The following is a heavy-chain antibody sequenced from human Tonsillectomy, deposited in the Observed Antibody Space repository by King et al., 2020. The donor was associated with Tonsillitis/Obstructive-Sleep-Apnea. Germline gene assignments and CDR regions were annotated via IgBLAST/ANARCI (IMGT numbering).Heavy chain of an antibody. D-gene: IGHD3-3*01. CDR3: ARVYEFLGGGGPAPRFDP. CDR1: GGSFSGYY. CDR2: VNHSGNT. V-gene: IGHV4-34*01. J-gene: IGHJ5*02. Sequence: VQLQQWGAGLLKPSQTLSLTCAVYGGSFSGYYWSWIRQTPGKGLEWIGEVNHSGNTNYDPSLKSRVTISLDTSKKQLSLKLSSVTAADTAVYYCARVYEFLGGGGPAPRFDPWGQGTLVTVSS.